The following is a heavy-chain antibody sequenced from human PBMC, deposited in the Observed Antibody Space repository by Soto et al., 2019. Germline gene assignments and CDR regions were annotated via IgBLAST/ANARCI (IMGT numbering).Heavy chain of an antibody. V-gene: IGHV4-34*01. CDR2: INHSGST. CDR1: GGSFSGYY. CDR3: ARSLRRTYYDYIWGSYRPDDAFDI. D-gene: IGHD3-16*02. Sequence: SETLSLTCAVYGGSFSGYYWSWIRQPPGKGLEWIGEINHSGSTNYNPSLTSRVTISVDTSKNQFSLKLSSVTAADTAVYYCARSLRRTYYDYIWGSYRPDDAFDIWGQGTMVTVSS. J-gene: IGHJ3*02.